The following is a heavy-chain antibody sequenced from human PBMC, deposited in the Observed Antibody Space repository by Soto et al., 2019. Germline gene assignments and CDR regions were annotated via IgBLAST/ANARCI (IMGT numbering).Heavy chain of an antibody. CDR1: GGTFNNYA. D-gene: IGHD5-12*01. CDR2: IIPIIGTA. V-gene: IGHV1-69*01. CDR3: ARGGVDVVATSAFDY. Sequence: QVQLVQSGAEVKKPGSSVKVSCKASGGTFNNYAISWVRHAPGQGLEWMGGIIPIIGTADYAHKCQGRLAISADESTGTTFLELSSLRSEDTALYYCARGGVDVVATSAFDYWGQGTLVTVSS. J-gene: IGHJ4*02.